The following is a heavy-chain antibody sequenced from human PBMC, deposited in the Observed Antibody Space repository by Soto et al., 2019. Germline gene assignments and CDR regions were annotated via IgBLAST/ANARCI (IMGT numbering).Heavy chain of an antibody. J-gene: IGHJ5*02. V-gene: IGHV4-38-2*01. CDR3: ARQPTHLDCGGDCYSWFDP. CDR2: IYHSGST. Sequence: SETLSLTCAVSGYSISSGYYWGWIRQPPGKGLEWIGSIYHSGSTYYNPSLKSRVTISVDTSKNQFSLKLSSVTAADTAVYYCARQPTHLDCGGDCYSWFDPWGQGILVTVSS. D-gene: IGHD2-21*02. CDR1: GYSISSGYY.